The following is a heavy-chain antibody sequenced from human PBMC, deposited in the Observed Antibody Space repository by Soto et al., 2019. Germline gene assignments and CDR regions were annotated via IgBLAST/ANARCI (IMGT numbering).Heavy chain of an antibody. J-gene: IGHJ1*01. V-gene: IGHV2-5*02. CDR3: XXXXXXXXXXXXXXX. CDR2: IYWDDDK. CDR1: GFSLSTSGEG. Sequence: PXMVNPTQTLTLTCTFSGFSLSTSGEGVGWIRQPPGKALEWLALIYWDDDKRYSPSLKSRLTITKETTKNQVGLKMTKMEPVXXXXXXXXXXXXXXXXXXXXXXXXXGTLVXV.